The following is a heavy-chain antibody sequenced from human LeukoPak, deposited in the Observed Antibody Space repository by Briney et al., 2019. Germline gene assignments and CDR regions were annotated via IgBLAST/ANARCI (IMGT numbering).Heavy chain of an antibody. CDR3: ARVAGYYDSSGYFYY. J-gene: IGHJ4*02. CDR2: IYYSGST. V-gene: IGHV4-59*08. Sequence: PSETLSLTCTVSGGSISSYYWSWIRQPPGKGLEWIGYIYYSGSTNYNPSLKSRVTISVDTSKNQFSLKLSSVTAADTAVYYCARVAGYYDSSGYFYYWGQGTLVTVSS. CDR1: GGSISSYY. D-gene: IGHD3-22*01.